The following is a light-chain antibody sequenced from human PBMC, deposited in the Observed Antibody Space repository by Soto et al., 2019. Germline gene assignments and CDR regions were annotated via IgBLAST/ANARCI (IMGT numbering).Light chain of an antibody. Sequence: EIVMTQSPVTLSVAPGERATLSCRASQSVSSTLAWYQQKPGQAPRLLIYAASTRATGIPARFSGSGSGTEFTLTISTLQSEDFAVYYCQQYINWPRTFGQGTKVDIK. CDR2: AAS. CDR3: QQYINWPRT. CDR1: QSVSST. V-gene: IGKV3-15*01. J-gene: IGKJ1*01.